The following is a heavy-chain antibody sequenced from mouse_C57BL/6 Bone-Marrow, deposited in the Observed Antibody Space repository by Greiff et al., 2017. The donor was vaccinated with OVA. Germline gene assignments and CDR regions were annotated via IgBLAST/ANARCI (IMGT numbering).Heavy chain of an antibody. CDR2: IDPSDSYT. CDR1: GYTFTSYW. CDR3: AREAVVATPYAMDY. V-gene: IGHV1-69*01. Sequence: KQPGAELVMPGASVKLSCKASGYTFTSYWMHWVKQRPGQGLEWIGEIDPSDSYTNYNQKFKGKSTLTVDKSSSKAYMQLSSLTSEDSAVYYCAREAVVATPYAMDYWGQGTSVTVSS. D-gene: IGHD1-1*01. J-gene: IGHJ4*01.